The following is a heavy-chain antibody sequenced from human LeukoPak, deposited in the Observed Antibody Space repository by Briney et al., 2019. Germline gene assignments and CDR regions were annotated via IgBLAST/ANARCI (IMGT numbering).Heavy chain of an antibody. V-gene: IGHV3-23*01. CDR3: AKDGRQQLVSDY. D-gene: IGHD6-13*01. J-gene: IGHJ4*02. CDR1: GFTFSSYA. Sequence: PGGSLRLSCAASGFTFSSYATSWVRQAPGKGLEWVSAISGSGGSTYYADSVKGRFTISRDNSKNTLYLQMNSLRAEDTAVYYCAKDGRQQLVSDYWGQGTLVTVSS. CDR2: ISGSGGST.